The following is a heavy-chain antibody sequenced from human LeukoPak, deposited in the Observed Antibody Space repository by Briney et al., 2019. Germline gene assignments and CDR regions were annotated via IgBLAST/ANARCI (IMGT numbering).Heavy chain of an antibody. Sequence: RASVKVSCKASGYTFTGYYMHWERQAPGQGLEWMGRINPNSGGTNYAQKFQGRVTMTRDTSISTAYMELSRLRSDDTAVYYCARGQRGYSYGYRGNWGQGTLVTVSS. CDR3: ARGQRGYSYGYRGN. V-gene: IGHV1-2*06. D-gene: IGHD5-18*01. CDR2: INPNSGGT. J-gene: IGHJ4*02. CDR1: GYTFTGYY.